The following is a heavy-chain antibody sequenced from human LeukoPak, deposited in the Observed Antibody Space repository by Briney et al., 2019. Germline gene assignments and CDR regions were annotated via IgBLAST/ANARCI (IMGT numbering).Heavy chain of an antibody. Sequence: GASVKVSCKASGYTFSSYGITWVRQAPGLGLEWMGWISAYNGNTNYAQKLQGRVTMSTEKSTSTAYMELRSLRSDDTAVYYCARDLKYNILTGFRSSFGFDPWGQGTLVTVST. CDR1: GYTFSSYG. V-gene: IGHV1-18*01. CDR2: ISAYNGNT. D-gene: IGHD3-9*01. CDR3: ARDLKYNILTGFRSSFGFDP. J-gene: IGHJ5*02.